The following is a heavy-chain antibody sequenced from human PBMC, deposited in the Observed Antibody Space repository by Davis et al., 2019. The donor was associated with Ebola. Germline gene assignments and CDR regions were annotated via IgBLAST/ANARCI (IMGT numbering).Heavy chain of an antibody. J-gene: IGHJ4*02. CDR3: ARAQFPTTSDH. CDR1: GYTFTGYY. Sequence: ASVKVSCKASGYTFTGYYMHWVRQAPGQGLEWMGRINPNSGGTNYAQKFQGRVTMTSDTSISTAYMQLNRLRSDDTAVYYCARAQFPTTSDHWGQGTLVTVSS. V-gene: IGHV1-2*06. CDR2: INPNSGGT. D-gene: IGHD1-1*01.